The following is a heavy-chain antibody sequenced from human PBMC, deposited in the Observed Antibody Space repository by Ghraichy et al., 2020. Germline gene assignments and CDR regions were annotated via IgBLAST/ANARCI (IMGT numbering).Heavy chain of an antibody. J-gene: IGHJ6*02. V-gene: IGHV5-51*01. CDR2: VYPSDLDT. Sequence: GESLNISCQWSGYSSSNFWIAWLRQEPGKGLELMGIVYPSDLDTRYSPSFQGQVTVAVDKSNRTVFLQWSSLKASDTAMYYCARHESLWGALDVWGQGTTVSVSS. CDR1: GYSSSNFW. CDR3: ARHESLWGALDV. D-gene: IGHD1-26*01.